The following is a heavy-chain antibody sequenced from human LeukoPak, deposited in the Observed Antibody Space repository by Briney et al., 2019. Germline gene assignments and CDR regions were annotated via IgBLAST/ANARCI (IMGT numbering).Heavy chain of an antibody. D-gene: IGHD5-18*01. V-gene: IGHV3-48*01. CDR1: GFTFSSYG. Sequence: GGSLRLSCAASGFTFSSYGMTWVRQAPGKGLEWVSYISSSSSTIYYADSMKGRFTISRDNAKNSLYLQLNSLRAEDTAVYYCARGRPWIQLWSRGWFDPWGQGTLVTVSS. CDR3: ARGRPWIQLWSRGWFDP. CDR2: ISSSSSTI. J-gene: IGHJ5*02.